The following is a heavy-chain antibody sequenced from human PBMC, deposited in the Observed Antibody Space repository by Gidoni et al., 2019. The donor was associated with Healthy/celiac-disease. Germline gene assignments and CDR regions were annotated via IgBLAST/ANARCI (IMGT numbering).Heavy chain of an antibody. D-gene: IGHD3-10*01. CDR2: INAGNGNT. CDR3: ARDGYYGSGSSAYGMDV. V-gene: IGHV1-3*01. Sequence: VQLVQSGAEVKKTRSSVKVSCTASGYPFTSYAMHWVRQAPGPRLEWMGWINAGNGNTKYSQKFQGRVTITRDTSASTAYMELSSLRSEDTAVYYCARDGYYGSGSSAYGMDVWGQGTTVTVSS. J-gene: IGHJ6*02. CDR1: GYPFTSYA.